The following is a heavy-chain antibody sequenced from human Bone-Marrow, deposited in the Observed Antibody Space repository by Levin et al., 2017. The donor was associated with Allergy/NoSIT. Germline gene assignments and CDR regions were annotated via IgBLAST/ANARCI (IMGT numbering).Heavy chain of an antibody. CDR1: GGSFSGYY. CDR2: INHSGST. V-gene: IGHV4-34*01. D-gene: IGHD2-2*01. J-gene: IGHJ6*02. CDR3: ALPGPVVVPAAMTTSRSYYYYGMDV. Sequence: SQTLSLTCAVYGGSFSGYYWSWIRQPPGKGLEWIGEINHSGSTNYNPSLKSRVTISVDTSKNQFSLKLSSVTAADTAVYYCALPGPVVVPAAMTTSRSYYYYGMDVWGQGTTVTVSS.